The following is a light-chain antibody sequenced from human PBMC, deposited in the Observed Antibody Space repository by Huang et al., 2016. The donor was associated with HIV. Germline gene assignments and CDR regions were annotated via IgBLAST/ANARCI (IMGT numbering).Light chain of an antibody. Sequence: EIVLTQSPASLSWYPGESVTLFCRASQNIDTSLAWYQQKPGQSPRLLVYDASQRATGVPDRFTGRGSATDFTLTISSLESDDFAVYFCQQRASWLTFGGGTKVEVK. V-gene: IGKV3-11*01. CDR3: QQRASWLT. J-gene: IGKJ4*01. CDR1: QNIDTS. CDR2: DAS.